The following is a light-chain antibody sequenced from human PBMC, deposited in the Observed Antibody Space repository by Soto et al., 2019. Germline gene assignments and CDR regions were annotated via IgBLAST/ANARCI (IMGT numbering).Light chain of an antibody. V-gene: IGLV1-51*02. J-gene: IGLJ1*01. Sequence: QSVLTQPPSVSAAPGQKVTISCSGSSSNIGNRDVSWYQQFPGTAPKLLMFENDKRPSGIPDRFSGSKSGTSATLGITGLQTGDEGDYYCGTWDSSLSAGVFGTGTKLTVL. CDR3: GTWDSSLSAGV. CDR2: END. CDR1: SSNIGNRD.